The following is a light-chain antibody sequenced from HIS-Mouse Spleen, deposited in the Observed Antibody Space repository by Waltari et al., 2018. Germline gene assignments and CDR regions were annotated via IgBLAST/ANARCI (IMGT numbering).Light chain of an antibody. CDR3: QQYYSTPYT. V-gene: IGKV4-1*01. CDR2: WAS. J-gene: IGKJ2*01. Sequence: IVMTQSPDSLAVSLGERATIHCKSSQSVLYSSNNKKYLAWYQQKPGQPPKLLIYWASTRESGVPDRFSGSGSGTDFTLTISSLQAEDVAVYYCQQYYSTPYTFGQGTKLEIK. CDR1: QSVLYSSNNKKY.